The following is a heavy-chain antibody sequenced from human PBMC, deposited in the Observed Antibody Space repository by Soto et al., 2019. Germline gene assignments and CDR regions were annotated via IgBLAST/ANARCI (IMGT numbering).Heavy chain of an antibody. V-gene: IGHV1-46*01. J-gene: IGHJ5*02. Sequence: GASVKVSSKDLGSTLTTSKLNWVHKTPGKGLEWMGIINPSGGSTSYAQKFQGRVTMTRDTSTSTVYMELSSLRSEDTAVYYCARELSGISSWTYNWFDPWGQGTLVTVSS. CDR2: INPSGGST. CDR1: GSTLTTSK. D-gene: IGHD6-13*01. CDR3: ARELSGISSWTYNWFDP.